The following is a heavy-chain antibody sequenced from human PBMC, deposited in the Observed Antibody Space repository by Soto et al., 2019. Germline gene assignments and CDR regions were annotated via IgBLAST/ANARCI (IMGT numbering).Heavy chain of an antibody. CDR3: AKDSSSSWTLDY. D-gene: IGHD6-13*01. Sequence: GGSLRLSCAASGFTFSSYGMHWVRQAPGKGLEWVAVISYDGSNEYYADSVKGRFTISRDNSKNTLYLQMNSLRAEDTAVYYCAKDSSSSWTLDYWGQGTLVTVSS. V-gene: IGHV3-30*18. CDR1: GFTFSSYG. CDR2: ISYDGSNE. J-gene: IGHJ4*02.